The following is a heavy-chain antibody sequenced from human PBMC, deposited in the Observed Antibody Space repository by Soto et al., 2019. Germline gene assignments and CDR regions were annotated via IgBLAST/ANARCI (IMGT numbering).Heavy chain of an antibody. D-gene: IGHD3-22*01. Sequence: SVKVSCKASGGTFSSYAISWVRQAPGQGPEWMGGIIPIFGTANYAQKFQGRVTITADKSTSTAYMELSSLRSEDTAVYYCANSYYYDSSGYPPAPNWFDPWGQGTLVTVSS. CDR1: GGTFSSYA. CDR2: IIPIFGTA. CDR3: ANSYYYDSSGYPPAPNWFDP. J-gene: IGHJ5*02. V-gene: IGHV1-69*06.